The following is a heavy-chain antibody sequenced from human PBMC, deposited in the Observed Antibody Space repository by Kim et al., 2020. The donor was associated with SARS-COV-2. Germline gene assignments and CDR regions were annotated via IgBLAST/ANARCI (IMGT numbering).Heavy chain of an antibody. V-gene: IGHV3-11*06. Sequence: GGSLRLSCTASGFNYKDYYMAWIRQAPGKGLECISYISSSGTYTNYADSVRGRFTISRDNAKSSLYLQMNSLGVEDTAVYYCARARGDSFVYGVMPKNQIDYWGQGNRVTVSS. CDR2: ISSSGTYT. CDR1: GFNYKDYY. J-gene: IGHJ4*02. CDR3: ARARGDSFVYGVMPKNQIDY. D-gene: IGHD2-8*01.